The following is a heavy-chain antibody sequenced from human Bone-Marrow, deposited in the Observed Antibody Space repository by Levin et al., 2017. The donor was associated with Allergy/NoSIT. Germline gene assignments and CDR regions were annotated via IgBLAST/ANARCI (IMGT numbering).Heavy chain of an antibody. D-gene: IGHD3-10*01. CDR2: LNESGST. Sequence: LSQTLSLTCAVYGGSFRGYYWSWVRQPPGKGLEWIGELNESGSTIYNPSLKSRVTISVDMSKTQFSLKLSSVTAADTAVYFCARGYYYGSGTYRFDAFDIWGPGTMVIVSS. CDR3: ARGYYYGSGTYRFDAFDI. V-gene: IGHV4-34*01. CDR1: GGSFRGYY. J-gene: IGHJ3*02.